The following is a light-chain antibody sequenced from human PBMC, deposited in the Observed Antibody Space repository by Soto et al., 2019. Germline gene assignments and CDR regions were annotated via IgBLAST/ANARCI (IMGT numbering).Light chain of an antibody. J-gene: IGKJ1*01. CDR3: HEYNTWPWT. CDR2: GAS. V-gene: IGKV3-20*01. Sequence: EIVLTQSPGTLSLSPGERATLSCRASQSVSGTYLAWYQQTPGQAPRLLIYGASSGATGIPDRFSGSGSGTDFTLTISRLEPEDSGVYFCHEYNTWPWTFGQGTRVEIK. CDR1: QSVSGTY.